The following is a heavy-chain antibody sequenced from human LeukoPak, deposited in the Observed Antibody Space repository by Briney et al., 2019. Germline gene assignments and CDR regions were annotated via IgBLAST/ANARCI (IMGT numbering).Heavy chain of an antibody. Sequence: GGSLRLSCAASGFTFSSYSMNWVRQAPGKGLEWVSYISTSSVHYADSVKGRFTISRDNAKNSLYLQMNSLRGEDTAVYYCARQNGAGYYYYFDSWGKGTLVSVSS. J-gene: IGHJ4*02. CDR2: ISTSSV. D-gene: IGHD3-22*01. CDR1: GFTFSSYS. CDR3: ARQNGAGYYYYFDS. V-gene: IGHV3-48*01.